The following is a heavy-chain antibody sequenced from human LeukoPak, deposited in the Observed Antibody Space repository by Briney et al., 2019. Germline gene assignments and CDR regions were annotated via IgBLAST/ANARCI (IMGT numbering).Heavy chain of an antibody. CDR2: INPNTGGT. V-gene: IGHV1-2*02. D-gene: IGHD6-13*01. CDR1: GYTFTGYF. Sequence: ASVKVSCKASGYTFTGYFLHWVRQAPGQGLEWMGWINPNTGGTNYAQKFQGRVTMTRDASISTAYMELSRLSSDDTAVFYCARAGTRYTSSWYAPDYWGQGTLVTVSS. CDR3: ARAGTRYTSSWYAPDY. J-gene: IGHJ4*02.